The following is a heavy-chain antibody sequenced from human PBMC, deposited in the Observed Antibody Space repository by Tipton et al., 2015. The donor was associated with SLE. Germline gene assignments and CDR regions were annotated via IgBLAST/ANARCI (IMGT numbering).Heavy chain of an antibody. Sequence: TLSLTCTVSGGSISSYYWSWIRQPPGKGLEWIGYIYYSGSTNYNPPLKSRVTISVDTSKNQLSLKLSSVTAADTAVYYCARGRGLGAQSWFDPWGQGTLVTVSS. CDR2: IYYSGST. J-gene: IGHJ5*02. D-gene: IGHD1-26*01. CDR3: ARGRGLGAQSWFDP. V-gene: IGHV4-59*01. CDR1: GGSISSYY.